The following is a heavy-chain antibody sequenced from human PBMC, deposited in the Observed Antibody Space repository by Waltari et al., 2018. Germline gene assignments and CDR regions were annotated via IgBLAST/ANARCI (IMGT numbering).Heavy chain of an antibody. V-gene: IGHV4-39*01. J-gene: IGHJ4*02. Sequence: GKGLAWIASIKYSVITYHNPPLKSRVTISVDTSENQFSLQLSSVTAADTAVDYCARQHIVVVAAVGPFDYWGQGTLVTVCS. CDR2: IKYSVIT. D-gene: IGHD2-21*02. CDR3: ARQHIVVVAAVGPFDY.